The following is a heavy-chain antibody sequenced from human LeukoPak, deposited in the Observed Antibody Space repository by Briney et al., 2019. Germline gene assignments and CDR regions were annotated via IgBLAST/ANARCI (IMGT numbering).Heavy chain of an antibody. J-gene: IGHJ5*02. CDR2: IRYDGSNK. V-gene: IGHV3-30*02. D-gene: IGHD3-10*01. Sequence: PGGSLRLSCAASGFTFSSYGMHWVRQAPGKGLEWVAFIRYDGSNKYYAGSVKGRFTISRDNSKNTLYLKMKSLRAEDTAVYYCAKEKDYYGSGSYFNWFDPWGQGTLVTVSS. CDR3: AKEKDYYGSGSYFNWFDP. CDR1: GFTFSSYG.